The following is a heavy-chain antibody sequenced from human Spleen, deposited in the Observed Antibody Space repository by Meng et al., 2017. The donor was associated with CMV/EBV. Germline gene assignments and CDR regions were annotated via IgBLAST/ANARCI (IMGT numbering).Heavy chain of an antibody. J-gene: IGHJ6*02. CDR3: AKNEYSSRGDYYYGMDV. V-gene: IGHV3-30*02. CDR2: IRYDGSNK. CDR1: GFTFSSYG. D-gene: IGHD6-6*01. Sequence: GGSLRLSCAASGFTFSSYGMHWVRQAPGKGLEWVAFIRYDGSNKYYADSVKGRFTISRDNSKNTLYLQMNSLRAEDTALYYCAKNEYSSRGDYYYGMDVWGQGTTVTVSS.